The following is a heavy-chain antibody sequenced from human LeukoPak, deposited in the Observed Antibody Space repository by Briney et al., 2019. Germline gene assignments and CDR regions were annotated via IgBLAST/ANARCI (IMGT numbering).Heavy chain of an antibody. J-gene: IGHJ5*02. CDR2: TYYRSTWYN. CDR3: ARRLTQYDCFDP. Sequence: SQTLSLTCAISGDSVSSNSVTWNWIRQSPSRGLEWLGRTYYRSTWYNDYAVSVRGRITVNPDTSKNQFSLHLNSVTPEDTAVYYCARRLTQYDCFDPWGQGTLVTVSS. V-gene: IGHV6-1*01. D-gene: IGHD2-2*01. CDR1: GDSVSSNSVT.